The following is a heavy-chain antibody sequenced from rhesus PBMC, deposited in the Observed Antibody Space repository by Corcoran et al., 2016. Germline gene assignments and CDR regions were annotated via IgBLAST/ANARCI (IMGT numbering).Heavy chain of an antibody. D-gene: IGHD6-13*01. Sequence: QVQLQESGPGLVKPSETLSLTCTVPGGSIRDSSYWSWIRPPPGKGLGWMGRIYGSGGSTNYNPSLKSRVTISRDTSKNQFSLKLSSVTAADTAVYYCARGGSSWSTIFDYWGQGVLVTVSS. CDR3: ARGGSSWSTIFDY. J-gene: IGHJ4*01. V-gene: IGHV4-160*01. CDR2: IYGSGGST. CDR1: GGSIRDSSY.